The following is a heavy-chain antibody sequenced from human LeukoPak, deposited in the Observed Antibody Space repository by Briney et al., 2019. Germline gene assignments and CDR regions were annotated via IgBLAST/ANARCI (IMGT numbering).Heavy chain of an antibody. CDR1: GFTFSDYY. Sequence: GGSLRLSCAASGFTFSDYYMSWIRQAPGKGLEWVSYISRNSYTNYADSVKGRFTISRDNAKNSLYLQMASLRAEDTAVYCCARMGIAAVGAYYFDYWGQGTLVPVSS. CDR2: ISRNSYT. J-gene: IGHJ4*02. V-gene: IGHV3-11*06. CDR3: ARMGIAAVGAYYFDY. D-gene: IGHD6-13*01.